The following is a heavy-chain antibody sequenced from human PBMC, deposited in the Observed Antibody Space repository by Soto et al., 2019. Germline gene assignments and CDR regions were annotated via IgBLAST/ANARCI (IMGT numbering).Heavy chain of an antibody. Sequence: QVQLVESGGGLVKPGGSLRLSCAASGFTFSDYYMSWIRQAPGKGLEWVSYISSSSSYTNYADSVKGRFTISRDNAKNSLYLQMNSLRAEDTAVYYCAREYAVAGSWFDPWGQGTLVTVSS. CDR3: AREYAVAGSWFDP. CDR2: ISSSSSYT. D-gene: IGHD6-19*01. CDR1: GFTFSDYY. V-gene: IGHV3-11*06. J-gene: IGHJ5*02.